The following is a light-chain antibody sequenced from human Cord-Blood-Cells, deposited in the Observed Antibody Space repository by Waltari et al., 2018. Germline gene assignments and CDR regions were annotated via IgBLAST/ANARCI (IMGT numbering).Light chain of an antibody. V-gene: IGLV3-1*01. Sequence: SYELTQPPSVSVSPRQTASITCSGDKLGDKYACWYQQKPGQSPVLGIYQDSKRPSGIPERFSGSNSGNTATLTISGTQAMDEADYYCQAWDSSTVVFGGGTKLTVL. J-gene: IGLJ2*01. CDR1: KLGDKY. CDR2: QDS. CDR3: QAWDSSTVV.